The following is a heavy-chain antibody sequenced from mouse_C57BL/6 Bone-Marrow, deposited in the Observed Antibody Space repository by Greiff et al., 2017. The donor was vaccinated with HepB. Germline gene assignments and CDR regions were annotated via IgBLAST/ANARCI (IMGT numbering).Heavy chain of an antibody. V-gene: IGHV1-15*01. J-gene: IGHJ2*01. Sequence: VKLVESGAELVRPGASVTLSCKASGYSFTDYEMHWVKQTPVHGLEWIGAIDPETGGTAYNQKFKGKAILTADKSSSTAYMELRSLTSEDSAVYYCTREVVDYWGQGTTLTVSS. CDR2: IDPETGGT. CDR1: GYSFTDYE. CDR3: TREVVDY. D-gene: IGHD1-1*01.